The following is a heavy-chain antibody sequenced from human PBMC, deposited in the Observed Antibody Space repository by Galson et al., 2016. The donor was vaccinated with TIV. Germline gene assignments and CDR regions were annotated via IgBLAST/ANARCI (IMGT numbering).Heavy chain of an antibody. J-gene: IGHJ6*03. Sequence: SVKVSCKASGGPFSSYAISWVRQAPGQGLEWVGGITGMFGTTNYAQKFQGRVTITTDESTSTAYMELSILRSEDTAVYYCARHVGYNSNSLMDVWGKGTTVTVSS. CDR2: ITGMFGTT. D-gene: IGHD6-13*01. CDR3: ARHVGYNSNSLMDV. CDR1: GGPFSSYA. V-gene: IGHV1-69*05.